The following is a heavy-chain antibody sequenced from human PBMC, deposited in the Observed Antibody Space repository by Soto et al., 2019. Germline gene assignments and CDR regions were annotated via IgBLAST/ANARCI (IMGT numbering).Heavy chain of an antibody. J-gene: IGHJ4*02. D-gene: IGHD3-10*01. CDR2: VSGNGGST. CDR1: GLTLSNFG. Sequence: EGQVLESGGGLVQPGGSLRLTCVASGLTLSNFGMSWVRQAPGKGLEWVSFVSGNGGSTYYIDSVKGRFTISRDSSTNTVCLQMNSLRAEDTAVYYCATSLYGERDWGQGALVTVSS. CDR3: ATSLYGERD. V-gene: IGHV3-23*01.